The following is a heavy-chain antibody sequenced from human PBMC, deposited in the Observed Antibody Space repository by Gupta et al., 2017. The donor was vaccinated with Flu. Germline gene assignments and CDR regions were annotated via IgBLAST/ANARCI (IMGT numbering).Heavy chain of an antibody. CDR3: VRGGDCSTTSCWLYGQGWFDP. D-gene: IGHD2-2*01. CDR2: ISGAGHVA. J-gene: IGHJ5*02. Sequence: EWVSSISGAGHVAYYADSVKGRFTTSRDNSKNTLYLEMNSLRGDDTALYYCVRGGDCSTTSCWLYGQGWFDPWGQGTLVTVSS. V-gene: IGHV3-23*01.